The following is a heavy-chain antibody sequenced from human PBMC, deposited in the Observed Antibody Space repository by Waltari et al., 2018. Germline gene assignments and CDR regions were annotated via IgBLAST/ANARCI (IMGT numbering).Heavy chain of an antibody. Sequence: QVQLVESGGGVVQPGGSLRLSCAASGFTFSSYGMHWVRQAPGKGLEWVAFIRYDVSNKYYADSVKGRFTISRDNSKNTLYLQMNSLRAEDTAVYYCAKDLVITMVQGVIMNYWGQGTLVTVSS. CDR1: GFTFSSYG. CDR3: AKDLVITMVQGVIMNY. CDR2: IRYDVSNK. V-gene: IGHV3-30*02. D-gene: IGHD3-10*01. J-gene: IGHJ4*02.